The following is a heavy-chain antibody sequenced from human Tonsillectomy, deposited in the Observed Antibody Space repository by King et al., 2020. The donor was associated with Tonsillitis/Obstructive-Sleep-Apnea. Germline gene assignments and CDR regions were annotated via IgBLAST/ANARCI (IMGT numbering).Heavy chain of an antibody. Sequence: DVQLVESGGGLVQPGGSLRLSCAASGFTFSSYAMSWVRQAPGKGLEWVSVISGSGGTTYYADSVKGRFTISRDNSMNTLYLQMNSLRGEDTAVYYCAKSLDCSDGSCYPCYFDYWGQGTLVTVSS. V-gene: IGHV3-23*04. D-gene: IGHD2-15*01. CDR3: AKSLDCSDGSCYPCYFDY. CDR1: GFTFSSYA. J-gene: IGHJ4*02. CDR2: ISGSGGTT.